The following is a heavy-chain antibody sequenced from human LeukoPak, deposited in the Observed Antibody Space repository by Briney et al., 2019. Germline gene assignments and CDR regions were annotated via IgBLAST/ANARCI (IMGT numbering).Heavy chain of an antibody. CDR3: ARLKGLGGSGWYPFDH. CDR2: IYAGDSDT. Sequence: GESLKISCQASGYNFTRYWIGWVRQMPGKGLECMGIIYAGDSDTRYSPSFQGQVTISVDRSINTAYLQWSSLKASDSAMYYCARLKGLGGSGWYPFDHWGQGTLVTVSS. D-gene: IGHD6-19*01. V-gene: IGHV5-51*01. CDR1: GYNFTRYW. J-gene: IGHJ4*02.